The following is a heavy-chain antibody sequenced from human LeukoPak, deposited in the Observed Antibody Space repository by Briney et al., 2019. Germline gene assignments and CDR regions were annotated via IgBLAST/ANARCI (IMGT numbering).Heavy chain of an antibody. D-gene: IGHD5-18*01. CDR3: AKDPSFGYPFDY. Sequence: GRSLRLSCAASGFTFSSYGMHWVRQVPGKGLEWVAVIWYDGSNKYYADSVKGRFTISRDNSNNTLYLQMNSLRAEDTAVYYCAKDPSFGYPFDYWGQGTLVTVSS. CDR2: IWYDGSNK. V-gene: IGHV3-33*06. J-gene: IGHJ4*02. CDR1: GFTFSSYG.